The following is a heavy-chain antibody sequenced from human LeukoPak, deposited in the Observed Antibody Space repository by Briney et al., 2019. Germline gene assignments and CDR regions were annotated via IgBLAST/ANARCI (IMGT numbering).Heavy chain of an antibody. V-gene: IGHV4-61*02. D-gene: IGHD2-2*01. Sequence: SQTLSLTCTVSGGSISSGSYYWSWIRQPAGKGLEWIGRIYSTGSTNYNPSLKSRVTISGDTSKNQFSLKLSSVTAADTAVYYCARGFCSSTSCSTDYWGQGTLVTVSS. CDR2: IYSTGST. CDR3: ARGFCSSTSCSTDY. J-gene: IGHJ4*02. CDR1: GGSISSGSYY.